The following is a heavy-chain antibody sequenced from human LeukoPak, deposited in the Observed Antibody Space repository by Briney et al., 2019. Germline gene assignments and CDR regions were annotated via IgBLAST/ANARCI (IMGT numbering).Heavy chain of an antibody. Sequence: PGGSLRLSCAASGFTFDDYGMSWVRQAPGKGLEWVSGINWNGGSTGYGDSVKGRFTISRDNAKNSIYLQMNSLRVEDTAFYYCARDQGPMIPLVGYWGQGTLVTVSS. D-gene: IGHD3-16*01. J-gene: IGHJ4*02. CDR3: ARDQGPMIPLVGY. CDR2: INWNGGST. CDR1: GFTFDDYG. V-gene: IGHV3-20*04.